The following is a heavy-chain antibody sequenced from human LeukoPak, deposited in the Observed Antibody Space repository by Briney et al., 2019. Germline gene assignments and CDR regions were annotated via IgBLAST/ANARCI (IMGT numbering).Heavy chain of an antibody. Sequence: GGSLRLSCAASGFTFSSYWMTWVRQAPGKRLEWVANIKQDGSEINYVDSVKGRFTISRDNAKNSLYLQMNSLRAEGTAVYYCARATIVAVAGIFDYWGQGTLVTVSS. CDR3: ARATIVAVAGIFDY. D-gene: IGHD6-19*01. J-gene: IGHJ4*02. V-gene: IGHV3-7*01. CDR2: IKQDGSEI. CDR1: GFTFSSYW.